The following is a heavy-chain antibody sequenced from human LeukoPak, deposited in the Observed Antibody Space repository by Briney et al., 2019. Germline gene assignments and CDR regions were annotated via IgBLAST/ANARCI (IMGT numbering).Heavy chain of an antibody. Sequence: GESLRLSCAASGFTFSRYTMSWVRQAPGQGLEWVSGISGSGGSTHYPDSVKGRFTISRDNSKNTLYLQMNSLRAEDTAVYYCAKHLVVPAAMNWGQGTLVTVSS. CDR1: GFTFSRYT. CDR2: ISGSGGST. D-gene: IGHD2-2*01. CDR3: AKHLVVPAAMN. V-gene: IGHV3-23*01. J-gene: IGHJ4*02.